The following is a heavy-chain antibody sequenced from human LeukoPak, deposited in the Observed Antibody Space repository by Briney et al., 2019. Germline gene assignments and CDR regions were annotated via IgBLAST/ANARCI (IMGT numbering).Heavy chain of an antibody. CDR1: GGSVSSYY. Sequence: KPSETLSLTCTVSGGSVSSYYWSWIRQPAGKGLEWIGRIYTSGSTNYNPSLKGRVPMSVDTSKNQFFLKLSSVTAADTAVYYCAWSGGTSYHYYYMDVWGKGTTVSVSS. V-gene: IGHV4-4*07. CDR3: AWSGGTSYHYYYMDV. CDR2: IYTSGST. J-gene: IGHJ6*03. D-gene: IGHD2-2*01.